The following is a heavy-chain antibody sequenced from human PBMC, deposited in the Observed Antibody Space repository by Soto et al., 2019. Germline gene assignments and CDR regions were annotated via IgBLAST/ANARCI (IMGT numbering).Heavy chain of an antibody. V-gene: IGHV3-30-3*01. CDR2: ISYDGSNK. CDR3: ASPSAAGNPDYGMDV. J-gene: IGHJ6*02. CDR1: GFTFSSYA. Sequence: QVQLVESGGGVVQPGRSLRLSCAASGFTFSSYAMHWVRQAPGKGLEWVAVISYDGSNKYYADSVKGRFTISRDNSKNTLYLQMNRLRAEDTAVYYCASPSAAGNPDYGMDVWGQGTTVTVSS. D-gene: IGHD6-13*01.